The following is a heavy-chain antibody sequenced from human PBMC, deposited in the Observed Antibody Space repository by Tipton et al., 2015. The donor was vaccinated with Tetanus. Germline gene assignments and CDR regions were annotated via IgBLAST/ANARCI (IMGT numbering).Heavy chain of an antibody. CDR1: GGSVRSGDYS. J-gene: IGHJ4*02. Sequence: TLSLTCTVSGGSVRSGDYSWNWIRQPPGKGLEWLAYVSYSGRTNSNYSLKSRVTISVDTSKSQFSLRLTSVTAADTAVYYCARSKLLWFGESLSGFDSWGQGTLVTVSS. CDR3: ARSKLLWFGESLSGFDS. CDR2: VSYSGRT. D-gene: IGHD3-10*01. V-gene: IGHV4-61*08.